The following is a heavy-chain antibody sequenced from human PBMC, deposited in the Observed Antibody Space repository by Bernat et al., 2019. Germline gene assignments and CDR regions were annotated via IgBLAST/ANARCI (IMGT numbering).Heavy chain of an antibody. CDR3: ARGGGYSGYDYAFDI. Sequence: EVQLVESGGGLVKPGGSLRLSCAASGFTFSSYSMNWVRQAPGKGLEWVSSISSSSSYIYYADSVKGRFTISRDNSKNTLYLQMNSLRAEDTAVYYCARGGGYSGYDYAFDIWGQGTMVTVSS. V-gene: IGHV3-21*01. J-gene: IGHJ3*02. CDR1: GFTFSSYS. D-gene: IGHD5-12*01. CDR2: ISSSSSYI.